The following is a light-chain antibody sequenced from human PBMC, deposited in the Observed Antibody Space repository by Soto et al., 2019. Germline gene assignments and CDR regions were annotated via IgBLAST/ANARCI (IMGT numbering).Light chain of an antibody. CDR2: TNN. J-gene: IGLJ1*01. Sequence: QSVLTQPPSASATPGQRVTISCSGSNSNIGTNTVNWYQQLPGTAPILLIYTNNQRPSGVPQRFSGSKTGTSASLAIGGLQSEDGADYYCAAWDDSLGAYVFGTGTKVTVL. CDR1: NSNIGTNT. CDR3: AAWDDSLGAYV. V-gene: IGLV1-44*01.